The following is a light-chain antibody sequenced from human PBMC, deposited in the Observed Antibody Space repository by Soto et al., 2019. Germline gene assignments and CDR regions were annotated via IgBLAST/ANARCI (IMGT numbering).Light chain of an antibody. V-gene: IGKV3-20*01. CDR2: GAS. Sequence: EIVLTQSPATLSLSPGERATLSCRASQNVSSKYLVWYQQKAGQAPSLLIYGASSRATGIPDRFSGSGSGTDFILTIRRLEPDDFAVYYCQYYGSFWTFGQGTKVDIK. CDR1: QNVSSKY. J-gene: IGKJ1*01. CDR3: QYYGSFWT.